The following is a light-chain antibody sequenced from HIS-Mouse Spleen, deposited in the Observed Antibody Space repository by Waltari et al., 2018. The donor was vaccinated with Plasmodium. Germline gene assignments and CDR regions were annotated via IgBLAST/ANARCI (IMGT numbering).Light chain of an antibody. V-gene: IGKV4-1*01. CDR1: QSVLYSSNNKNY. Sequence: DIVMTQSPDSLAVSLGERATINCKYSQSVLYSSNNKNYLAWYQQKPGQPPKLLIYWASSRESGVPDRFSGSGSGTDFTRTISSLQAEDVAVYYCQQYYSTPWTFGQGTKVEIK. J-gene: IGKJ1*01. CDR3: QQYYSTPWT. CDR2: WAS.